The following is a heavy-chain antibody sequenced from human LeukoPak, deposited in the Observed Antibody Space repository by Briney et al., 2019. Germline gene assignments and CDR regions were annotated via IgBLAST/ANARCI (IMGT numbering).Heavy chain of an antibody. CDR2: MNPNSGNT. V-gene: IGHV1-8*01. CDR1: GYTFTSYD. CDR3: ARRRGTMVRGCYYGMDV. J-gene: IGHJ6*02. Sequence: ASVKVSCKASGYTFTSYDINWVRQATGQGLEWMGWMNPNSGNTGYAQKFQGRVTMTRNTSISTAYMELSSLRSEDTAVYYCARRRGTMVRGCYYGMDVWGQGTTVTVSS. D-gene: IGHD3-10*01.